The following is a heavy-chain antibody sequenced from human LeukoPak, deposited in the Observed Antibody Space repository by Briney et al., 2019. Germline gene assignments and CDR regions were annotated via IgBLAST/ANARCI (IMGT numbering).Heavy chain of an antibody. CDR3: ARDGGYGDDRGDWFDP. Sequence: SVKVSCKASGGTFSFYAISWVRQAPGQGLEWMGGIIPIFNITNYAQKFLGRVTLTADESTSTAYMELSILRSEDTAVYYCARDGGYGDDRGDWFDPWGQGTLVTVSS. CDR2: IIPIFNIT. D-gene: IGHD4-17*01. V-gene: IGHV1-69*13. CDR1: GGTFSFYA. J-gene: IGHJ5*02.